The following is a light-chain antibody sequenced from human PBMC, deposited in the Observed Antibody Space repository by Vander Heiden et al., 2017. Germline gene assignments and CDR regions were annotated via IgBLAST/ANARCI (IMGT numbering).Light chain of an antibody. J-gene: IGLJ1*01. V-gene: IGLV2-14*03. CDR2: DVS. CDR1: SSDVGGSNY. Sequence: QSALTQPASVSGSPGRSITISCTGTSSDVGGSNYVSWYQQHPGKAPKFLIYDVSNRPSGVSNRFSGSKSGNTASLTISGLQAEDEADYYCISYTSSSTRGVFGTGTKVTVL. CDR3: ISYTSSSTRGV.